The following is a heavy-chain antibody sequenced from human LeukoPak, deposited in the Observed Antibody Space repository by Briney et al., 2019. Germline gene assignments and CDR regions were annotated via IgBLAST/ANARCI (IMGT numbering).Heavy chain of an antibody. Sequence: KSGGSLRLSCAASRFTFSNAWMSWVRQAPGKGLEWVGRIKSKTDGGTTDYAAPAKGRFTISRDDSKNTLYLQMNSLKTEDTAVYYCTTASQYSYLSYYYYMDVWGKGTTVTVSS. D-gene: IGHD5-18*01. CDR2: IKSKTDGGTT. V-gene: IGHV3-15*01. CDR1: RFTFSNAW. J-gene: IGHJ6*03. CDR3: TTASQYSYLSYYYYMDV.